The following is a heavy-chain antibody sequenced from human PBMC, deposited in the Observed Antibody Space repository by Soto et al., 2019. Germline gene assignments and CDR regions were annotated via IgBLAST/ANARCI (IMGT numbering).Heavy chain of an antibody. CDR2: INHSGST. CDR3: ARGAAGLDAFDI. J-gene: IGHJ3*02. Sequence: SETLSLTCAVYGGSFSGYYWSWIRQPPGKGLEWIGEINHSGSTNYNPSLKSRVTISVDTSKNQFSLKLSSVTAADTAVYYCARGAAGLDAFDIWGQGTMVTVSS. D-gene: IGHD6-19*01. V-gene: IGHV4-34*01. CDR1: GGSFSGYY.